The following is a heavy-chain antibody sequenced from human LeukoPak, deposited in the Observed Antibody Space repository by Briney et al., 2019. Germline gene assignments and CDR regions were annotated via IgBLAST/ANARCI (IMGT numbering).Heavy chain of an antibody. Sequence: PSETLSLTCTVAGGSISSGGYYWSWIRQHPGKGLEWIGYIFYTGSTYYNPSLKSRVTISVDTSKNQFSLKLSSVTAADTAVYYCAREVDSSGYYPLWGQGTLVTVSS. CDR3: AREVDSSGYYPL. CDR2: IFYTGST. J-gene: IGHJ4*02. D-gene: IGHD3-22*01. CDR1: GGSISSGGYY. V-gene: IGHV4-31*03.